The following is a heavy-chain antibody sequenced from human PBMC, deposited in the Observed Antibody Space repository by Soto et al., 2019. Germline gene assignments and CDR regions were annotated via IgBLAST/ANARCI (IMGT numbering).Heavy chain of an antibody. CDR2: MNPNSGNT. J-gene: IGHJ6*02. CDR3: ARDLGASRGYSYGTGYYYYRMDV. CDR1: GYTFTSYG. D-gene: IGHD5-18*01. Sequence: ASGKVSCKASGYTFTSYGISWVRQAPGQGLEWMGWMNPNSGNTGYAQKFQGRVTITRDTSASTAYMELSSLRSEDTVVYYCARDLGASRGYSYGTGYYYYRMDVWAQGTTVTVSS. V-gene: IGHV1-8*03.